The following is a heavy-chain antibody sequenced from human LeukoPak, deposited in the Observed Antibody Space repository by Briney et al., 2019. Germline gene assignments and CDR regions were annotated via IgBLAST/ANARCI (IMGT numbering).Heavy chain of an antibody. CDR2: IIPILGIA. CDR1: GGTFSSYA. CDR3: ARAPRYSGSYYVAYYFDY. Sequence: SVKVSCNASGGTFSSYAISWVRQAPGQGLEWMGRIIPILGIANYAQKFQGRVTITADKSTSTAYMELSSLRSEDTAVYYCARAPRYSGSYYVAYYFDYWGQGTLVTVSS. J-gene: IGHJ4*02. V-gene: IGHV1-69*04. D-gene: IGHD1-26*01.